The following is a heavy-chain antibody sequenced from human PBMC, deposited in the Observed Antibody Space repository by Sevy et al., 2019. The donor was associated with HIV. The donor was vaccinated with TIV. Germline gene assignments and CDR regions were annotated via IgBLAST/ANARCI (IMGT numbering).Heavy chain of an antibody. CDR1: GFTFNTYS. V-gene: IGHV3-30-3*01. Sequence: GGSLRLSCSVSGFTFNTYSFHWVRLAPGMGLEWVSVISSDGVNKYYADSVRGRFTISRDNSKSTLYLQMNNLRAGDMGVYYCARGGILVEGDDRTTPFDFWGQGTLVTVSS. D-gene: IGHD2-15*01. CDR2: ISSDGVNK. J-gene: IGHJ4*02. CDR3: ARGGILVEGDDRTTPFDF.